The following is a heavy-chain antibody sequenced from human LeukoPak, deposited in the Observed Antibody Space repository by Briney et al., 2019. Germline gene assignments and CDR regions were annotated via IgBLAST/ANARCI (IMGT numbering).Heavy chain of an antibody. Sequence: SETLSLTCAVSGASMNGRYWSWIRQSPGRGLEWIAYIYYNGNTNYNPSLRSRVSISVDMSKNQFSLKLTSVTAADTAVYYCARTFRLRPHASTYFDYWGQGTLVTVSS. CDR1: GASMNGRY. J-gene: IGHJ4*02. D-gene: IGHD5-12*01. V-gene: IGHV4-59*08. CDR2: IYYNGNT. CDR3: ARTFRLRPHASTYFDY.